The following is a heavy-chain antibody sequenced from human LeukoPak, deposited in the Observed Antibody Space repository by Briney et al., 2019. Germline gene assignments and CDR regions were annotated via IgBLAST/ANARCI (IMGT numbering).Heavy chain of an antibody. CDR2: IYYTGSI. CDR1: GASISSGDYY. D-gene: IGHD3-22*01. V-gene: IGHV4-30-4*01. Sequence: SETLSLTCTVSGASISSGDYYWNWIRQSPGKGLEWVGYIYYTGSIYYNPSLKSRVIISVDTSKNQFSLNLSSVTAADTAVYYCARGLLSRNYDSSGYGYWGQGTLVTVSS. CDR3: ARGLLSRNYDSSGYGY. J-gene: IGHJ4*02.